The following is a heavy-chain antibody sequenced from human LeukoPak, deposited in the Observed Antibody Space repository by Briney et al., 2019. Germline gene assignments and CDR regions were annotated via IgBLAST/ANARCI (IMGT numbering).Heavy chain of an antibody. D-gene: IGHD5-18*01. CDR1: GFTFSSYS. CDR3: ARGQRGYSYGYDY. J-gene: IGHJ4*02. CDR2: ISSSSSYI. V-gene: IGHV3-21*01. Sequence: PGGSLRLSCAASGFTFSSYSMNWVRQAPGKGLEWVSSISSSSSYIYYADSVKGRFTISRDNAKNSLYLQMNSLRAEDTAVYYCARGQRGYSYGYDYWGQGTLVTVSS.